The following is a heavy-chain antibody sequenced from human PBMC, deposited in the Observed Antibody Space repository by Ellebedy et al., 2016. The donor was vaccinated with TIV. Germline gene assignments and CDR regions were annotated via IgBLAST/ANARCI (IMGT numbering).Heavy chain of an antibody. CDR2: INQDASKK. Sequence: PGGSLRLSCAASGFTFSSYWMNWVRQAPGRGLEWVANINQDASKKYYVDSVKGRFTLSRDNAKNSLYLEMNSLRAEDTAVYYCVRAMDVWGQGTTVSVSS. V-gene: IGHV3-7*01. CDR1: GFTFSSYW. CDR3: VRAMDV. J-gene: IGHJ6*02.